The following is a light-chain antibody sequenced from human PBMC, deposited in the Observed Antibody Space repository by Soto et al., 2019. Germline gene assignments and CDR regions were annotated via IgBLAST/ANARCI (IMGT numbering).Light chain of an antibody. V-gene: IGLV2-14*01. CDR2: EVT. Sequence: QSALTQPASVSGSPGQSITISCTGSNSDIGAYDYVSRYQQHPGKPPTLLIYEVTFRPSGVPNRFSGSKSGNTATLTISGLLTEDEADYYCGSYASAPLIFGGGTKVTVL. CDR3: GSYASAPLI. CDR1: NSDIGAYDY. J-gene: IGLJ2*01.